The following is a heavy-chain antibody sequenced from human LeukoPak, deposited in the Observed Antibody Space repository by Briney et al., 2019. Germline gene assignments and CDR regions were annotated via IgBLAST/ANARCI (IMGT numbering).Heavy chain of an antibody. CDR2: INPSGGST. D-gene: IGHD3-16*02. V-gene: IGHV1-46*01. CDR1: GYTFTSYY. J-gene: IGHJ4*02. Sequence: ASVKVSCKASGYTFTSYYMHWVRQAPGQGLEWMGIINPSGGSTSYAQKFQGRVTMTRDTSTGTVYVELSSLRSEDTAVYYCARSVAIDDTFGGVIVTSPYFDYWGQGTLVTVSS. CDR3: ARSVAIDDTFGGVIVTSPYFDY.